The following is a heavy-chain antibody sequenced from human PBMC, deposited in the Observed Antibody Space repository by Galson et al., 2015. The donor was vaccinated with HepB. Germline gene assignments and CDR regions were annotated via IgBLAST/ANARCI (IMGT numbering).Heavy chain of an antibody. CDR3: ARGLGYGYSIDY. CDR2: ISSSSTTI. Sequence: SLRLSCAASGFTFSSYSMNWVRQAPGKGLEWVSYISSSSTTIYYADSVKGRFTISRDNAKHSLFLQMNSLRDEDTAVYYCARGLGYGYSIDYWGQGTLVTVSS. CDR1: GFTFSSYS. D-gene: IGHD5-18*01. J-gene: IGHJ4*02. V-gene: IGHV3-48*02.